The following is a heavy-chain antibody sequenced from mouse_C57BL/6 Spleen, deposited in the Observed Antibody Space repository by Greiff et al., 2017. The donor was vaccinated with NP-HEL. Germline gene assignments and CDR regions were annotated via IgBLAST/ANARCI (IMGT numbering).Heavy chain of an antibody. J-gene: IGHJ3*01. CDR2: IDPNSGGT. CDR1: GYTFTSYW. Sequence: QVQLQQPGAELVKPGASVKLSCKASGYTFTSYWMHWVKQRPGRGLEWIGRIDPNSGGTKYNEKFKSKATLTVDKPSSTAYMQLISLTSEDTAVYYCAREGGSSYGGWFAYWGQGTLVTVSA. V-gene: IGHV1-72*01. CDR3: AREGGSSYGGWFAY. D-gene: IGHD1-1*01.